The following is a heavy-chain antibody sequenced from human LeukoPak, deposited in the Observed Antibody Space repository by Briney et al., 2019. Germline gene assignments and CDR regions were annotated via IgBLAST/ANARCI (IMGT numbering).Heavy chain of an antibody. CDR2: IYSGGST. CDR1: GFTVSSNY. V-gene: IGHV3-53*01. Sequence: GGSLRLSCAASGFTVSSNYMSWVRQAPGKGPEWVSVIYSGGSTYYADSVKGRFTISRDNSKNTLYLQMNSLRAEDTAVYYCATEWIDSSGYYQSGGDAFDIWGQGTMVTVSS. D-gene: IGHD3-22*01. CDR3: ATEWIDSSGYYQSGGDAFDI. J-gene: IGHJ3*02.